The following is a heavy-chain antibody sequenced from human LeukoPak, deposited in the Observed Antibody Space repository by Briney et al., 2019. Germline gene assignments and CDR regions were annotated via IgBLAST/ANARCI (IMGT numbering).Heavy chain of an antibody. CDR2: IYYSEST. D-gene: IGHD6-19*01. J-gene: IGHJ4*02. Sequence: SETLSLTCTVSGGSISSYYWSWIRQPPGKGLEWIGYIYYSESTNYNSSLKSRVTISVDTSKNQFSLKLSSVTAADTAVYYCATGGDSSGWYFDYWGQGTLVTVSS. V-gene: IGHV4-59*08. CDR1: GGSISSYY. CDR3: ATGGDSSGWYFDY.